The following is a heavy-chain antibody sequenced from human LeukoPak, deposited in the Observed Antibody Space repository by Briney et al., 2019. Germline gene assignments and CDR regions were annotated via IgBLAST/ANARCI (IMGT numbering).Heavy chain of an antibody. V-gene: IGHV3-48*02. CDR3: ASGAEGYVFDP. J-gene: IGHJ5*02. D-gene: IGHD5-12*01. Sequence: GGSLRLSCAASGFAFSSYNMNWVRQAPGKGLEWISYIGSSGSPTHYADPVRGRFTISRDNAKNSLYLQMSSLRDDDTALYYCASGAEGYVFDPWGQGTLVTVSS. CDR1: GFAFSSYN. CDR2: IGSSGSPT.